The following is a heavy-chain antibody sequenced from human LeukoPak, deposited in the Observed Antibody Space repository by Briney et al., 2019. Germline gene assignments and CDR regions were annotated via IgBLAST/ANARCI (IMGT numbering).Heavy chain of an antibody. V-gene: IGHV3-11*04. CDR3: ARDAVEMATIFYYSCGMDV. CDR1: GFTFSDYY. CDR2: ISSIGITI. J-gene: IGHJ6*02. Sequence: GGSLRHSCADSGFTFSDYYMSGIRQAPGKGVEWVSYISSIGITIYYAASVKGRFTISRDNAKNSLYLQMNSLRAEDTAVYYCARDAVEMATIFYYSCGMDVWGQGTTVTVSS. D-gene: IGHD5-24*01.